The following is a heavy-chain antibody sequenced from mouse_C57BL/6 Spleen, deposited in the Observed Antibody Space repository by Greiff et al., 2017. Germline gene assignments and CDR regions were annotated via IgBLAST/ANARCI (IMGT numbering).Heavy chain of an antibody. J-gene: IGHJ3*01. CDR2: INHGSGGT. Sequence: VKLQESGAELVRPGTSVKVSCKASGYAFTNYLIEWVKQRPGQGLEWIGVINHGSGGTNYNEKFKGKATLTADKSSSTAYMQLSSLTSEDSAVYFCARGAYGYDVLAYWGQGTLVTVSA. CDR1: GYAFTNYL. CDR3: ARGAYGYDVLAY. V-gene: IGHV1-54*01. D-gene: IGHD2-2*01.